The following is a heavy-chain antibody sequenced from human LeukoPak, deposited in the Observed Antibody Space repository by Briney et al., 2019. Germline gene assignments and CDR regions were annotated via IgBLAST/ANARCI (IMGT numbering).Heavy chain of an antibody. J-gene: IGHJ4*02. Sequence: GRSLRLSCAASGFTFSSYGMPWVRQAPGKGLEWVAIIWFDGSNKYYADSVKGRFTISRDNSKNTLYLQMNSLRAEDTAVYYCVREEGSGYYSGYFDYWGQGTLVTVSS. CDR1: GFTFSSYG. CDR2: IWFDGSNK. CDR3: VREEGSGYYSGYFDY. D-gene: IGHD3-22*01. V-gene: IGHV3-33*01.